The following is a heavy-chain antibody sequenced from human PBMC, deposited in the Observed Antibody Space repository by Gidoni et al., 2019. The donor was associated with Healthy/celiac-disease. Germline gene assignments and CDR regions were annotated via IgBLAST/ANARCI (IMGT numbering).Heavy chain of an antibody. J-gene: IGHJ6*03. CDR1: GGSISSYY. Sequence: QVQLQESGPGLVKPSETLSLTCTVSGGSISSYYWSWIRQPPGKGLEWIGYIYYSGSTNYNPSLKSRVTISVDTSKNQFSLKLSSVTAADTAVYYCARDKRGYCSGGSCYEYYYYMDVWGKGTTVTVSS. D-gene: IGHD2-15*01. V-gene: IGHV4-59*01. CDR3: ARDKRGYCSGGSCYEYYYYMDV. CDR2: IYYSGST.